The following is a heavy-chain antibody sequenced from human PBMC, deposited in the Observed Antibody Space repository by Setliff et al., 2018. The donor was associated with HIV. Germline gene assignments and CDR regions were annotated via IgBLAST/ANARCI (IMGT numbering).Heavy chain of an antibody. V-gene: IGHV3-11*04. Sequence: GGSLRLSCAGSDSGDSGFIFSDYFMTWVRQAPGKGLEWLCYISSSGTTTYYGDSVKGRFTISRDNAKNSVHLQMNSLRAEDTAVYYCARFRLYHYSNKVDYWGQGTLVTVSS. CDR3: ARFRLYHYSNKVDY. J-gene: IGHJ4*02. D-gene: IGHD4-4*01. CDR1: GFIFSDYF. CDR2: ISSSGTTT.